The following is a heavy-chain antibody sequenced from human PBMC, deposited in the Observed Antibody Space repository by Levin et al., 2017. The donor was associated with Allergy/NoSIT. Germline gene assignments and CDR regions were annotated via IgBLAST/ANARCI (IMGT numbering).Heavy chain of an antibody. CDR2: ISGSGGST. CDR3: AETPDYYYYGMDV. V-gene: IGHV3-23*01. Sequence: LSLTCAASGFTFSSYAMSWVRQAPGKGLEWVSAISGSGGSTYYADSVKGRFTISRDNSKNTLYLQMNSLRAEDTAVYYCAETPDYYYYGMDVWGQGTTVTVSS. CDR1: GFTFSSYA. J-gene: IGHJ6*02.